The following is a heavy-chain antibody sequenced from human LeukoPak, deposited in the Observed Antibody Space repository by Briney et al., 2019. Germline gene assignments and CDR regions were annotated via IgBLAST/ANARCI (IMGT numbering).Heavy chain of an antibody. J-gene: IGHJ4*02. D-gene: IGHD3-10*01. Sequence: PSETLSLTCTVSGGSISSSSYYWGWIRQPPGKGLEWIGSIYYSGSTYYNPSLKSRVTISVDTSKNQFSLKLSSVTAADTAVYYCARGEYYYGSGSYLFDYWGQGTLVTVSS. CDR1: GGSISSSSYY. V-gene: IGHV4-39*07. CDR2: IYYSGST. CDR3: ARGEYYYGSGSYLFDY.